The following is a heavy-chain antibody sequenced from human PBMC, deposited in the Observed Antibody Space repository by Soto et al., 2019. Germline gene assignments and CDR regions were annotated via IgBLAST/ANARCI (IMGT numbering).Heavy chain of an antibody. Sequence: EVQLLESGGGLVQPGGSLRLSCAASGFTFSSYAMSWVRQAPGKGLEWISAITGSGGSTYHADSVKGRFTISRDNSKNTLYLQMDSLRAEDTAIYFCAKGSAHASPYYFDFWGRGTLVTVSS. CDR2: ITGSGGST. V-gene: IGHV3-23*01. CDR1: GFTFSSYA. CDR3: AKGSAHASPYYFDF. J-gene: IGHJ4*02.